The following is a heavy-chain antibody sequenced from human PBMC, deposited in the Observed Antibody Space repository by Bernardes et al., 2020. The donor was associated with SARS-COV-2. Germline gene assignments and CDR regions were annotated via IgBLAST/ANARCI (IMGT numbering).Heavy chain of an antibody. CDR3: ATDVAGEYSTWGQGTLVTVSSASTKGPSVFPLAPCSRNTSERTAALGCLVKDYYYGMDV. V-gene: IGHV3-74*01. CDR1: GYTFNRFW. Sequence: GSLRLSCAASGYTFNRFWMHWVRQAPGQGLVWVSRIDTDGSTINYADSVKGRFTISRDNSRNTLYLQMNSLRAEDTAVYYCATDVAGEYSTWGQGTLVTVSSASTKGPSVFPLAPCSRNTSERTAALGCLVKDYYYGMDVWGQGTTVTVSS. CDR2: IDTDGSTI. J-gene: IGHJ6*02. D-gene: IGHD3-16*01.